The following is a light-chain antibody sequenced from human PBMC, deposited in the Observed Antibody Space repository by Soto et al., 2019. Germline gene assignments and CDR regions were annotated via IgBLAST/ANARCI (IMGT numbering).Light chain of an antibody. CDR1: SSDVGGYNC. CDR3: SSYAGSNIPVV. J-gene: IGLJ2*01. V-gene: IGLV2-8*01. Sequence: QSALTQPPSASGSPGQSVTISCTGTSSDVGGYNCVSWYQQHPGKAPKLMIYEVSQRPSGVHDRFAGSKSGNTASLTGSGLQAEDEADYYCSSYAGSNIPVVFGGGTQLTVL. CDR2: EVS.